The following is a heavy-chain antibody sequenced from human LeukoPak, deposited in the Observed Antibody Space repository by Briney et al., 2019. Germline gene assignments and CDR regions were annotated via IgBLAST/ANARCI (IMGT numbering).Heavy chain of an antibody. V-gene: IGHV3-23*01. Sequence: GGSLRLSCAASGFTFSSYAMSWVRQAPGKGLEWVSAISGSGGSTYYADSVKGRFTISRDNSKNTLYLQMNSLRAEDTAVYYCAKARIYSGYDYALFDYWGQGTLVTVS. CDR3: AKARIYSGYDYALFDY. J-gene: IGHJ4*02. CDR2: ISGSGGST. D-gene: IGHD5-12*01. CDR1: GFTFSSYA.